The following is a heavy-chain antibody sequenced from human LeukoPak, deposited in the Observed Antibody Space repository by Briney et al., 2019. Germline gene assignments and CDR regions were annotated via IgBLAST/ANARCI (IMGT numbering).Heavy chain of an antibody. Sequence: PSETLSLTCTGSGGSISSYYWSWIRQPPGKGLEGIGYIYYSRRTNYNHSLKRRVTISVDTSKNQFSLNLRSVTAADTAVYYCARDLRWNWFDPWGQGTLVTVSS. D-gene: IGHD5-24*01. V-gene: IGHV4-59*01. J-gene: IGHJ5*02. CDR3: ARDLRWNWFDP. CDR2: IYYSRRT. CDR1: GGSISSYY.